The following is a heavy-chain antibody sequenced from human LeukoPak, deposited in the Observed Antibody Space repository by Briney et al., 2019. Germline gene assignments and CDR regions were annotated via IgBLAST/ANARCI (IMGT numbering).Heavy chain of an antibody. Sequence: GGSLRLSCAASGFTFDDYAMHRVRQAPGKGLEWVSGISWNSGSIGYADSVKGRFTISRDNAKNSLYLQMNSLRAEDTALYYCAKERRGYSYGTPSYYYYYGMDVWGQGTTVTVSS. CDR1: GFTFDDYA. D-gene: IGHD5-18*01. V-gene: IGHV3-9*01. J-gene: IGHJ6*02. CDR2: ISWNSGSI. CDR3: AKERRGYSYGTPSYYYYYGMDV.